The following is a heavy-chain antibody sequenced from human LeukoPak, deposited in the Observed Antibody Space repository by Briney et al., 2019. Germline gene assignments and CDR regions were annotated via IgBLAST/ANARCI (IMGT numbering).Heavy chain of an antibody. CDR2: ISAYNGNT. Sequence: ASVKVSCKASGYTFTSYGISWVRQAPGQGLEWMGWISAYNGNTNYAQKLQGRVTMTTDTSTSTDYMELRSLRSDDTAVYYCARDPSTMVRGMGRYYYGMDVWGQGTTVTVSS. V-gene: IGHV1-18*01. CDR1: GYTFTSYG. J-gene: IGHJ6*02. CDR3: ARDPSTMVRGMGRYYYGMDV. D-gene: IGHD3-10*01.